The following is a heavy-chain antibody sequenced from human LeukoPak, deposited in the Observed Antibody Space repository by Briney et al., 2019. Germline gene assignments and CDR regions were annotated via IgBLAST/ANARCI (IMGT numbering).Heavy chain of an antibody. CDR3: ARGVWFDP. J-gene: IGHJ5*02. CDR2: IFHSGTT. CDR1: GGSISSSNW. Sequence: SETLSLTCAVSGGSISSSNWWSWVRQPPGKGLEWIGRIFHSGTTDYKTSLKGRVTISVDKSKNQFSLTLTSVTAADTAVYYCARGVWFDPWGQGTLVTVSS. V-gene: IGHV4-4*02.